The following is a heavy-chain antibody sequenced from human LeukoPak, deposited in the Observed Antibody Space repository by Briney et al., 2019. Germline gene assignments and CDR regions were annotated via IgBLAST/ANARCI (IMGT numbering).Heavy chain of an antibody. D-gene: IGHD2-15*01. CDR3: ARGSKWYGLDY. CDR1: GGSISSSSYY. Sequence: SETLSLTCTVSGGSISSSSYYWGWIRQPPGKGLEWIGSIYYSGSTYYNPSLKSRVTISVDTSKNQFSLKLSSVTAADTAVYYCARGSKWYGLDYWGQGTLVTVSS. CDR2: IYYSGST. J-gene: IGHJ4*02. V-gene: IGHV4-39*01.